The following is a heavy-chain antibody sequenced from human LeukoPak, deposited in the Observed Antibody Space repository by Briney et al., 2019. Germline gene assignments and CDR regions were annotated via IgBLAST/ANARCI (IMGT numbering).Heavy chain of an antibody. J-gene: IGHJ4*02. CDR1: GYTFTSYD. V-gene: IGHV1-8*01. Sequence: ASVKVSCKASGYTFTSYDINWVRQATGQGLEWMGWMNPNSGNTGYAQKFQGRVTMTRNTSISTAYMELSSLRSEDTAMYYCARGACSHVGCYNTLLDYWGQGTLVTVSS. CDR3: ARGACSHVGCYNTLLDY. D-gene: IGHD2-15*01. CDR2: MNPNSGNT.